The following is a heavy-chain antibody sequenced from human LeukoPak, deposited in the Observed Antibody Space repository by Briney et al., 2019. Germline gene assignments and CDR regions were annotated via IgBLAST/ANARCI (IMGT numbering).Heavy chain of an antibody. CDR3: ARSARLAVVSWLQLLAWDYFDY. CDR2: INAGNGNT. V-gene: IGHV1-3*01. Sequence: ASVKVSCKASGYTFTSYAMHWVRQAPGQRLEWMGWINAGNGNTKYSQKFQGRVTITRDTSASTAYMELSSLRSEDTAVYYCARSARLAVVSWLQLLAWDYFDYWGQGTLVTVSS. CDR1: GYTFTSYA. J-gene: IGHJ4*02. D-gene: IGHD5-24*01.